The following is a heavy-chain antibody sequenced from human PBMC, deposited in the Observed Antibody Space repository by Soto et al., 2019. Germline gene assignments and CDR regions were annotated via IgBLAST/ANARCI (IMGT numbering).Heavy chain of an antibody. CDR2: IKQDGSEK. Sequence: PGGSLRLSCAASGFTFSSYWMSWVRQAPGKGLEWVANIKQDGSEKYYVDSVKGRFTISRDNAKNSLYLQMSSLRAEDTAVYYCARDKRGDIVLMVYAPLYYYYGMDVWGQGTTVTVSS. CDR1: GFTFSSYW. V-gene: IGHV3-7*03. D-gene: IGHD2-8*01. J-gene: IGHJ6*02. CDR3: ARDKRGDIVLMVYAPLYYYYGMDV.